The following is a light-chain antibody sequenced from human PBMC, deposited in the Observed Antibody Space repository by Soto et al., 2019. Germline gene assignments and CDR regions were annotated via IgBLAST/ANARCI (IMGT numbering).Light chain of an antibody. CDR1: QSLLHSNGYNY. V-gene: IGKV2-28*01. CDR2: LGS. Sequence: DIVMTQSPLSLPVTPGEPASISCRSSQSLLHSNGYNYLDWYLQKPGQSPQLLIYLGSNRASGVPDRLSGSGSGTDFTLKISRVEAEDVGVYYGMQALQAPGTFGGGTKVEIK. CDR3: MQALQAPGT. J-gene: IGKJ4*01.